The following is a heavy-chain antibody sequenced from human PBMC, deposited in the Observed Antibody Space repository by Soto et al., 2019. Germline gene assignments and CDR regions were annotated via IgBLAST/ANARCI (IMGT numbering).Heavy chain of an antibody. V-gene: IGHV2-5*02. CDR1: GISLTNSGVG. CDR3: APIDFDRSGMGV. J-gene: IGHJ6*02. CDR2: IYWDDAK. Sequence: QITLTESGPTLVKPTQTLTLTCTFSGISLTNSGVGVSWIRQPPGKPLGWLAVIYWDDAKHFTPSQKSRLTTPTVTPKNLVVLTMTNLNSVDTATYFCAPIDFDRSGMGVLGQGTTVIVSS. D-gene: IGHD3-9*01.